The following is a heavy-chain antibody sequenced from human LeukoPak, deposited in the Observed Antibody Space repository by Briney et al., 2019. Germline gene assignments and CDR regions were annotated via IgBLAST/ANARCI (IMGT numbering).Heavy chain of an antibody. J-gene: IGHJ4*02. CDR1: GGSISSGGYY. Sequence: SETLSLTCTVSGGSISSGGYYWSWIRQHLGKGLEWIGYIYYSGSTYYNPSLKSRVTISVDTSKNQFSLKLSSVTAADTAVYYCASEYQEGYFDYWGQGTLVTVSS. CDR3: ASEYQEGYFDY. V-gene: IGHV4-31*03. CDR2: IYYSGST.